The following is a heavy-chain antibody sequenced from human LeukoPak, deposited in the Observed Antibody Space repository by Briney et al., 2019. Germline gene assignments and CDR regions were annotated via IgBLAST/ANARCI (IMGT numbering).Heavy chain of an antibody. CDR1: GFTFSNYW. V-gene: IGHV3-7*01. CDR2: IKEDGSDK. D-gene: IGHD3-3*01. J-gene: IGHJ4*02. Sequence: GGSLRLSCAASGFTFSNYWMSWVRQAPGKGLEWVANIKEDGSDKYSVDFVKGRFTISRDNAKNSLYLQMNSLRAEDTAVYYCARGGSGYDYRGQGTLVTVSS. CDR3: ARGGSGYDY.